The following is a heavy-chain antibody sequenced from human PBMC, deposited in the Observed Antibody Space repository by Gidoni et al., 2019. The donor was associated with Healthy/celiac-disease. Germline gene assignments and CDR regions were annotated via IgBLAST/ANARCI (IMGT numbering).Heavy chain of an antibody. Sequence: SWVRHMPGKGLEWMGRIDPSDSYTNYSPSFQGHVTISADKSISTAYLQWSSLKASDTAMYYCARHSTPPYYYYGMDVWGQGTTVTVSS. CDR2: IDPSDSYT. CDR3: ARHSTPPYYYYGMDV. V-gene: IGHV5-10-1*01. J-gene: IGHJ6*02. D-gene: IGHD2-21*01.